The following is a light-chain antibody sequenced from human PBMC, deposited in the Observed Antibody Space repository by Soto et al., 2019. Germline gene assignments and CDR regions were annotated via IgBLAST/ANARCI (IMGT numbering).Light chain of an antibody. CDR3: QLHESVPFT. Sequence: DIQMTQSPSSLSASVGDRVTITCQASQDISNYLNWFQQKPGKAPKLLIYDASNLETGVPSRFSVSISGTDFTFTISSLQPEDIATYYCQLHESVPFTFGPGTKVEIK. J-gene: IGKJ3*01. CDR1: QDISNY. CDR2: DAS. V-gene: IGKV1-33*01.